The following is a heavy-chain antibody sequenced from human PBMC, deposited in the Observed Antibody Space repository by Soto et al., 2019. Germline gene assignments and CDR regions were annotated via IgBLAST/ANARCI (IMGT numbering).Heavy chain of an antibody. J-gene: IGHJ4*02. Sequence: QVQLVESGGGVVQPGRSLRLSCAASGFTFSSYGMHRVRQAPGKGLEWVAVISYDGSNKYYADSVKGRFTISRDNSKNTLYLQMNSLRAQDTAVYYCAKDLGYCSAGSCLVDYWGQGTLVTVSS. D-gene: IGHD2-15*01. V-gene: IGHV3-30*18. CDR2: ISYDGSNK. CDR3: AKDLGYCSAGSCLVDY. CDR1: GFTFSSYG.